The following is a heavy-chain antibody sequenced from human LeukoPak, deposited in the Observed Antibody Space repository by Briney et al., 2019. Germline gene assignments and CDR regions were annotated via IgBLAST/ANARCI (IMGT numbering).Heavy chain of an antibody. Sequence: GGSLRLSCAASGFTFSSYAMSWVRQAPGKGLEWVSGISGSGDSTYYADSVKGRFTISGDNSKNTLYLQMNSLRAEDTAVYYCAKGSRATAFDYWGQGTLVTVSS. J-gene: IGHJ4*02. D-gene: IGHD1-26*01. CDR2: ISGSGDST. CDR1: GFTFSSYA. CDR3: AKGSRATAFDY. V-gene: IGHV3-23*01.